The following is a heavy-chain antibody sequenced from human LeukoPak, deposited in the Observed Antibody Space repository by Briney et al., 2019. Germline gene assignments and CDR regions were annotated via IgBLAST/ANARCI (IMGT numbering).Heavy chain of an antibody. CDR1: GYTFTSYG. CDR3: ARDDYDSSGYYYFDY. CDR2: ISAYNGNT. D-gene: IGHD3-22*01. Sequence: ASVKVSCKASGYTFTSYGISWVRQAPGQGLEWMGWISAYNGNTNYAQKLQGRVTMTTDTSTSTVYMELRSLRSDDTAVYYCARDDYDSSGYYYFDYWGQGTLVTVSS. V-gene: IGHV1-18*01. J-gene: IGHJ4*02.